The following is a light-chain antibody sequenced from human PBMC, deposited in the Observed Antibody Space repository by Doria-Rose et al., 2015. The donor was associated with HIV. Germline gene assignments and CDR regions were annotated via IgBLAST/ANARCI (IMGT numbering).Light chain of an antibody. CDR3: QQYYDTPS. CDR2: WAS. CDR1: QSLLYTSKNY. Sequence: TQSPESLGMSLGERATLNCKSNQSLLYTSKNYLAWYQQKPGQTPKLLIYWASTRPSVVPARFSGSGSGTDFTLTISSLEAEDVAFYYCQQYYDTPSFGPGTTVDIK. J-gene: IGKJ3*01. V-gene: IGKV4-1*01.